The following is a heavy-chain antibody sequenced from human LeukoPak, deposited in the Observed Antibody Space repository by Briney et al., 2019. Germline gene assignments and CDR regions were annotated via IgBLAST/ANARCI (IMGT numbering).Heavy chain of an antibody. CDR1: GFTFDDYG. J-gene: IGHJ4*02. D-gene: IGHD6-13*01. CDR3: ARESAAGTFDY. V-gene: IGHV3-20*04. CDR2: INWNGGST. Sequence: AGGSLRLSCAASGFTFDDYGMSWVRQAPGKGLEWVSGINWNGGSTGYADSVKGRFTISRDNAKNPLYLQMNSPRAEDTALYYCARESAAGTFDYWGQGTLVTVSS.